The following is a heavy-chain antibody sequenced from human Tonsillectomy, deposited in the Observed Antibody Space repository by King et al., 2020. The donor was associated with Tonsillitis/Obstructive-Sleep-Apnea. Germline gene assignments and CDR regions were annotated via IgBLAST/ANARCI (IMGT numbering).Heavy chain of an antibody. CDR3: AKILGYCSSTSCADY. J-gene: IGHJ4*02. D-gene: IGHD2-2*01. Sequence: VQLVESGGGVVQPGRSLRLSCAASGFTFSSYGMHWVRQAPGKGLEWVAVISFDGSNKYYADSVKGRFTITRDNSQNTLYLQMNSLRAEDTAVYYCAKILGYCSSTSCADYWGQGTLVTVSS. CDR1: GFTFSSYG. CDR2: ISFDGSNK. V-gene: IGHV3-30*18.